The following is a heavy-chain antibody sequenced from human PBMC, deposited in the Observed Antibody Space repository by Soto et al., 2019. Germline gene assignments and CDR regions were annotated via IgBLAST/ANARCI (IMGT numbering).Heavy chain of an antibody. CDR2: ISISGTTI. Sequence: LRLSCATSGFTFSDYYMSWIRQAPGKGMEWVSHISISGTTIYYADSVKGRFTISRDNAKNSLFLQMNSLRAEDTAVYYCARSYSSDYWGQGTLVTVSS. CDR3: ARSYSSDY. D-gene: IGHD6-13*01. CDR1: GFTFSDYY. J-gene: IGHJ4*02. V-gene: IGHV3-11*01.